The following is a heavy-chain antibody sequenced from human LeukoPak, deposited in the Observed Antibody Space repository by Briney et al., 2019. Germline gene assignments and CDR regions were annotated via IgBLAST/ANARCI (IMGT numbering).Heavy chain of an antibody. V-gene: IGHV4-39*01. Sequence: SETLSLTCTVSGGSISSSSYYWGWIRQPPGKGLEWIGSIYYSGSTYYNPSLKSRVTISVDTSKNQFSLKLSSVTAADTAVYYCARRRMVAAVIDYWGQGTLVTVSS. D-gene: IGHD2-15*01. CDR1: GGSISSSSYY. CDR2: IYYSGST. J-gene: IGHJ4*02. CDR3: ARRRMVAAVIDY.